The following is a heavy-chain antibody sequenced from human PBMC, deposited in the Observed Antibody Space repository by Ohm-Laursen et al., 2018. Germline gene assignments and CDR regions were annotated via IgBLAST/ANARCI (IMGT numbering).Heavy chain of an antibody. J-gene: IGHJ1*01. V-gene: IGHV3-33*01. CDR2: IWYDGSNK. CDR3: ARAEWAYCGGDCFEDFQH. CDR1: GFTLSSYG. D-gene: IGHD2-21*02. Sequence: SLRLSCAAFGFTLSSYGMHWVRQAPGKGLEWVAVIWYDGSNKYYADTVKGRFTISRDNSKNTLYLQMNSLRAEDTAVYYCARAEWAYCGGDCFEDFQHWGQGTLVTVSS.